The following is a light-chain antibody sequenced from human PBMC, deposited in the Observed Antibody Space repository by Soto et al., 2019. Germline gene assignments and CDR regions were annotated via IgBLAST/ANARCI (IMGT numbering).Light chain of an antibody. V-gene: IGKV3-11*01. J-gene: IGKJ4*01. CDR3: QHRSDWPLT. Sequence: EIVLTQSPATLSLSPGERATLSCRASQSVSTYFAWFQQRPGQAPRLLIYDTSNRATGIPARFSGSGSGTDFTLTISSREPEDFAVYYCQHRSDWPLTFGGGTKVEVK. CDR2: DTS. CDR1: QSVSTY.